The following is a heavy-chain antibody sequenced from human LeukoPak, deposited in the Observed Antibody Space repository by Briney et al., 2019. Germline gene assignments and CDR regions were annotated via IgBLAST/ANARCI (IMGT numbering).Heavy chain of an antibody. CDR2: IYTSGST. CDR3: ARASDDFGDYGFDY. Sequence: SETLSLTCTVSGGSNSNYYWNWIRQPAGKELEWIGRIYTSGSTNYNPSLKSRLTMSMDTSKNQFSLRLSSVTAADTAVYYCARASDDFGDYGFDYWGQGTLVTVSS. V-gene: IGHV4-4*07. D-gene: IGHD4-17*01. CDR1: GGSNSNYY. J-gene: IGHJ4*02.